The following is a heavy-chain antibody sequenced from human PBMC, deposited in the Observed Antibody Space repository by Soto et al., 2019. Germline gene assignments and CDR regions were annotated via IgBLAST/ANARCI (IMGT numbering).Heavy chain of an antibody. D-gene: IGHD1-1*01. CDR1: WDSVSSNSAG. V-gene: IGHV6-1*01. CDR2: TYYKSKRYY. J-gene: IGHJ6*03. CDR3: ARGSWDDVSGHYYIDV. Sequence: QVQLQQSSPGLVKPSQALSLTCDISWDSVSSNSAGWNWIRQTPSRGLERLGRTYYKSKRYYTSGASLKMRITVSPDSSQTRFSVQVTSVTPEDTAVYYCARGSWDDVSGHYYIDVWDKGTTVTVSS.